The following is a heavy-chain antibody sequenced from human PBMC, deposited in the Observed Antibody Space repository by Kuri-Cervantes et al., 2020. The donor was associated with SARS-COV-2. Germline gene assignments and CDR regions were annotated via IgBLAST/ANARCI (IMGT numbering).Heavy chain of an antibody. CDR1: GGSISSSSYD. Sequence: GSLRLSCTVSGGSISSSSYDWGWVRQPPGKGLEWIGSIYYSGSTYYNPSLKSRVTISVDTSKNQFSLMLSSVTAADTAVYYCARRRYYDSSGYYDGFDAFDIWGQGTMVTVSS. D-gene: IGHD3-22*01. CDR2: IYYSGST. V-gene: IGHV4-39*01. CDR3: ARRRYYDSSGYYDGFDAFDI. J-gene: IGHJ3*02.